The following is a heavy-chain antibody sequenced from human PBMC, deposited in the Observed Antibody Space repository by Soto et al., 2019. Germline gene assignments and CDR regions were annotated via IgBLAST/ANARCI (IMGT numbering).Heavy chain of an antibody. CDR3: ARHRQYYDTSGYQQRYFDY. J-gene: IGHJ4*02. Sequence: SETLSLTCSVSGGSISSSPYYWGWIRQPPGKGLEWLGTIYYSGTTSYNPSLKSRVIISVDTSNNQLFLKLRSVTTADTAVYYCARHRQYYDTSGYQQRYFDYWGQGTQVTVSS. CDR1: GGSISSSPYY. V-gene: IGHV4-39*01. D-gene: IGHD3-22*01. CDR2: IYYSGTT.